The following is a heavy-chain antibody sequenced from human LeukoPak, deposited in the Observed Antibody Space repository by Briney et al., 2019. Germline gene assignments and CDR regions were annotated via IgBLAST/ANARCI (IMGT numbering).Heavy chain of an antibody. CDR2: ISSSSSYI. V-gene: IGHV3-21*01. Sequence: GGSLRLSCAASGFTFSSYSMNWVRQAPGKGLEWVSSISSSSSYIYYADSVKGRFTISRDNAKNSLYLQMNSLRAEDTAVYYCARDSGGYSYGSIDWFDPWGQGTLVTVSS. D-gene: IGHD5-18*01. J-gene: IGHJ5*02. CDR3: ARDSGGYSYGSIDWFDP. CDR1: GFTFSSYS.